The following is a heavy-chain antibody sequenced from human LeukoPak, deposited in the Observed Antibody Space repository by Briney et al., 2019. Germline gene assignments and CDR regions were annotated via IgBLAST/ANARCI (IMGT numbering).Heavy chain of an antibody. V-gene: IGHV3-21*04. CDR2: ISSSSSYI. Sequence: GGSLRLSCAASGFTFSSYSMNWVRQAPGKGLEWVSSISSSSSYIYYADSVKGRFTISRDNAKNSLYLQMNSLRAEDTAVYYCAKDQLATIGYFQHWGQGTLVTVSS. CDR1: GFTFSSYS. D-gene: IGHD5-24*01. CDR3: AKDQLATIGYFQH. J-gene: IGHJ1*01.